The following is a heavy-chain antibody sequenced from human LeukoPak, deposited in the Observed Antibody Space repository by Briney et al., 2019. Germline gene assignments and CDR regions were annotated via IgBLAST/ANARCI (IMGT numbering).Heavy chain of an antibody. CDR2: INHNGNVN. CDR3: ARDYYDSSGSVKY. V-gene: IGHV3-7*03. CDR1: GFTFSSYW. D-gene: IGHD3-22*01. J-gene: IGHJ4*02. Sequence: GGSLRLSCAASGFTFSSYWMNWARQAPGKGLEWVASINHNGNVNYYVDSVKGRFTISRDNAKNSLYLQMSNLRAEDTAVYYCARDYYDSSGSVKYWGQGTLVTVSS.